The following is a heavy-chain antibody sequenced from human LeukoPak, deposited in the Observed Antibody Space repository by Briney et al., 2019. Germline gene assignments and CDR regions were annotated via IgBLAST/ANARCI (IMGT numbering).Heavy chain of an antibody. D-gene: IGHD3-22*01. J-gene: IGHJ4*02. CDR2: ISYSGST. Sequence: KPSETLSLTCTVSGGSISSYYWSWIRQPPGKGLEWIGYISYSGSTNYSPSLKSRLSISVDTSKNQISLKLSSVTAADTAVYYCARAPWYYYDSSGYYLDYWGQGTLVTVSS. CDR1: GGSISSYY. CDR3: ARAPWYYYDSSGYYLDY. V-gene: IGHV4-59*12.